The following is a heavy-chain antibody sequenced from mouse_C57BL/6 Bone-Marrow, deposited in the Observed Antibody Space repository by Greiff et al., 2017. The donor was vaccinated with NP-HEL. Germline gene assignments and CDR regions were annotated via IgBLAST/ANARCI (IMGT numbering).Heavy chain of an antibody. V-gene: IGHV2-2*01. Sequence: QVQLQQSGPGLVQPSQSLSITCTVSGFSLTSYGVHWVRQSPGKGLEWLGVIWSGGSTDYNAAFISRLSISKDNSKSQVFFKMNSLQADDTAIYYCARMEAAQAGYYYAMDYWGQGTSVTVSS. CDR1: GFSLTSYG. J-gene: IGHJ4*01. CDR3: ARMEAAQAGYYYAMDY. D-gene: IGHD3-2*02. CDR2: IWSGGST.